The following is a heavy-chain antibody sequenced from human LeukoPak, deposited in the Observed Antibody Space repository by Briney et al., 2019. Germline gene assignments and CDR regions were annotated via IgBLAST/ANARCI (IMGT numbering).Heavy chain of an antibody. CDR1: GYTFTSYG. CDR2: ISAYNGNT. V-gene: IGHV1-18*01. CDR3: ARDRYYDILTGYYEGFYMDV. J-gene: IGHJ6*03. Sequence: ASVKVSCKASGYTFTSYGISWVRQAPGQGLEWMGWISAYNGNTNYAQKLQGRVTMTTDTSTSTAYMELRSLRSDDTAVYYCARDRYYDILTGYYEGFYMDVWGKGTTVTISS. D-gene: IGHD3-9*01.